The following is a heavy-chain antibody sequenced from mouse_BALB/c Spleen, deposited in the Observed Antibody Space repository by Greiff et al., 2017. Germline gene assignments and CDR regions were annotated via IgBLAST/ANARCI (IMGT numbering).Heavy chain of an antibody. CDR1: GFSLTGYG. D-gene: IGHD1-1*01. CDR3: ARSITTVVATDAMDD. CDR2: IWGDGST. J-gene: IGHJ4*01. Sequence: QVQLKESGPGLVAPSQSLSITCTVSGFSLTGYGVNWVRQPPGKGLEWLGMIWGDGSTDYNSALKSRLSISKDNSKSQVFLKMNSLQTDDTARYYCARSITTVVATDAMDDWGQGTSVTVSS. V-gene: IGHV2-6-7*01.